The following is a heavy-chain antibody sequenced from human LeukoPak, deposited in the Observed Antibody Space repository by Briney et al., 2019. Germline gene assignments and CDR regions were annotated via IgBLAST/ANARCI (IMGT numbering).Heavy chain of an antibody. CDR2: INPNSGGT. V-gene: IGHV1-2*02. CDR3: ARLYSSSDRGDY. D-gene: IGHD6-13*01. CDR1: GYTFTGYY. Sequence: ASVKVSCKASGYTFTGYYMHWVRQAPGRGLEWMGWINPNSGGTNYAQKFQGRVTMTRDTSISTACMELSRLRSDDTAVYYCARLYSSSDRGDYWGQGTLVTVSS. J-gene: IGHJ4*02.